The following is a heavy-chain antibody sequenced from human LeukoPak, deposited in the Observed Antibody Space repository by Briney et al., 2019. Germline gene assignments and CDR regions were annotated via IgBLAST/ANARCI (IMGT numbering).Heavy chain of an antibody. D-gene: IGHD6-13*01. Sequence: GGSLRLSCAASGFTFSSYAMSWVRQAPGKGLEWVSAISGSGGSTYYADSVKGRFTISRDNSKNTLYLQMNSLGAEDTAVYYCAKVGKPYSSSPADYWGQGTLVTVSS. CDR1: GFTFSSYA. CDR3: AKVGKPYSSSPADY. J-gene: IGHJ4*02. V-gene: IGHV3-23*01. CDR2: ISGSGGST.